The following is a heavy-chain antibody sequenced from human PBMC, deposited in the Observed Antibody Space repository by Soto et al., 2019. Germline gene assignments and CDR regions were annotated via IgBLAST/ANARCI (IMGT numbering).Heavy chain of an antibody. CDR3: ARESEDLTSNFDY. J-gene: IGHJ4*02. CDR2: INHSGST. V-gene: IGHV4-34*01. Sequence: SETLSLTCAVYGGSFSGYYCSWIRQPPGKGLEWIGEINHSGSTSYNPSLKSRVTISVDTSKNQLSLKLSSVTAADTAVYYCARESEDLTSNFDYWGQGTLVTVSS. CDR1: GGSFSGYY.